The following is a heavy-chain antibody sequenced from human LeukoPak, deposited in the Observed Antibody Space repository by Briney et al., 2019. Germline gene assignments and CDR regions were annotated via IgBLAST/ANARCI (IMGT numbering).Heavy chain of an antibody. CDR1: GDSISSYS. D-gene: IGHD3-16*01. V-gene: IGHV4-59*01. CDR2: ISSSGST. J-gene: IGHJ5*02. CDR3: ARVSWPGRGSRFDP. Sequence: SETLSLTCAVYGDSISSYSWSWIRQPPGKGLEWIGYISSSGSTNYSPSLKSRVTISVDTSKNQFSLKLSSVTAADTAVYYCARVSWPGRGSRFDPWGQGTLVTVSS.